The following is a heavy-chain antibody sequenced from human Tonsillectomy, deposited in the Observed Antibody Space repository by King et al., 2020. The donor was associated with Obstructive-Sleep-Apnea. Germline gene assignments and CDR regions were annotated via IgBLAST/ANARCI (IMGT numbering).Heavy chain of an antibody. V-gene: IGHV3-7*01. CDR1: GFTFSSYW. CDR3: TRDLRMGAY. J-gene: IGHJ4*02. D-gene: IGHD2-8*01. CDR2: IKKDGSEK. Sequence: VQLVESGGGLVQPGGSLRLSCAASGFTFSSYWMSWVRQAPGKGLEWVANIKKDGSEKYYVDSVKGRFNISRDNAKKSLYLHMSSLRAEDTAIYYCTRDLRMGAYWGQGTLVTVSS.